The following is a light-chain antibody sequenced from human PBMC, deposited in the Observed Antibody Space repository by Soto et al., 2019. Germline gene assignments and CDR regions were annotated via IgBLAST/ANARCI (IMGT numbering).Light chain of an antibody. CDR2: NSS. CDR1: QTVRNNY. J-gene: IGKJ1*01. CDR3: QQYRDLPQT. Sequence: EIVLTQSPGTLSLSPGERATLSCRASQTVRNNYLAWYQQKPGQAPRLLIYNSSTRPTGIPDRFSGSGSGTDFTLTISRLEPEDFALYFCQQYRDLPQTFGQGTWVEIK. V-gene: IGKV3-20*01.